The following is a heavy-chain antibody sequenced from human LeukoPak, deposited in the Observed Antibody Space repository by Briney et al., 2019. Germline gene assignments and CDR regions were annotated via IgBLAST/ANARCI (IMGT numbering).Heavy chain of an antibody. CDR1: GGTFSSYA. V-gene: IGHV1-69*04. CDR3: ARGSYYYDSSGYSDFDY. J-gene: IGHJ4*02. CDR2: IIPILGIA. Sequence: GASVKVSCKASGGTFSSYAISWVRQAPGQGLEWMGRIIPILGIANYAQKFQGRVTITADKSTSTAYMELSSLRSEDTAVYYCARGSYYYDSSGYSDFDYWGQGTLVTVSS. D-gene: IGHD3-22*01.